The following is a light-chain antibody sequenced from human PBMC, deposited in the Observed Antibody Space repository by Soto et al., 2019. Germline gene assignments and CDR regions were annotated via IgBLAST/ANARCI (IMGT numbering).Light chain of an antibody. CDR1: QSISSY. Sequence: DIQMTQSPSSLSASVGDRVTITCRAIQSISSYLNWYQQKPGKAPKLLIYAASSLQSGVPSRFSGSGSGTDFTLTISSLQPEDFAPYYCQQSYSTPIKFGQGTRLEIK. CDR3: QQSYSTPIK. J-gene: IGKJ5*01. CDR2: AAS. V-gene: IGKV1-39*01.